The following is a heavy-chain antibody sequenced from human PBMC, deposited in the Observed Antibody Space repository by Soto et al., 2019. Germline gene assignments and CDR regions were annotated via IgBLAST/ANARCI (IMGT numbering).Heavy chain of an antibody. CDR1: GFTFSSYA. J-gene: IGHJ6*02. D-gene: IGHD3-22*01. CDR3: ARVAQYYYDSSGYYGDYYYGMDV. CDR2: ISYDGSNK. V-gene: IGHV3-30-3*01. Sequence: GGSLRLSCAASGFTFSSYAMHWVRQAPGKGLEWVAVISYDGSNKYYADSVKGRFTISRDNSKNTLYLQMNSLRAEDTAVYYCARVAQYYYDSSGYYGDYYYGMDVWGQGTTVTVSS.